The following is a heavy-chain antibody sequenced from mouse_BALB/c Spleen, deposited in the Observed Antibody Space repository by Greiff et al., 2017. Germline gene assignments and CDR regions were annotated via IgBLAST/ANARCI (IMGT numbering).Heavy chain of an antibody. D-gene: IGHD2-13*01. Sequence: QVQLQQSGAELVRPGVSVKISCKGSGYTFTDYAMHWVKQSPAKSLEWIGVISTYYGDASYNQKFKGKATMTVDKSSSIAYMELDRLTSEDSAIYCGGRGGDCVGFDVWGAGTTVTVSA. CDR2: ISTYYGDA. CDR1: GYTFTDYA. CDR3: GRGGDCVGFDV. V-gene: IGHV1S137*01. J-gene: IGHJ1*01.